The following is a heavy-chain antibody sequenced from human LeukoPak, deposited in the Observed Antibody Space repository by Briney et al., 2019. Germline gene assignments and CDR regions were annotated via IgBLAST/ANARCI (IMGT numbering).Heavy chain of an antibody. J-gene: IGHJ3*02. CDR3: AREKYYYDSSAYGDAFDI. CDR2: IIPILGIA. V-gene: IGHV1-69*04. Sequence: SVKVSCKASGGTFSSYTISWVRQAPGQGLEWMGRIIPILGIANYAQKFQGRVTITADKSTSTAYMELSSLRSEDTAVYYCAREKYYYDSSAYGDAFDIWGQGTMVTVSS. D-gene: IGHD3-22*01. CDR1: GGTFSSYT.